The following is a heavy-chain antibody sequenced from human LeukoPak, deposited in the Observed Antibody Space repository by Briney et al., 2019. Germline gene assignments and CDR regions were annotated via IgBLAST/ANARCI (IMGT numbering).Heavy chain of an antibody. V-gene: IGHV3-7*01. CDR2: IKQDGSEK. J-gene: IGHJ4*02. CDR1: GFTFNRYW. Sequence: GGSLRLSCAVSGFTFNRYWMSWVRQAPGKGLEWVANIKQDGSEKYYVDSVKGRFTISRDNAKNSLYLQMNSLRAEDTATYYCTSHGSGYYFDYSGQGTLVTVSS. D-gene: IGHD6-13*01. CDR3: TSHGSGYYFDY.